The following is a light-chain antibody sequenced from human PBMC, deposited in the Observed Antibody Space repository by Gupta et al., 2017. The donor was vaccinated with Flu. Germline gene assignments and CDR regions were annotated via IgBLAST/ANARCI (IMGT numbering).Light chain of an antibody. Sequence: DIQMTQSPSSLSASVGDRVTITCQASQDISNYLNWYQQKPGKAPKLLIYDASNLETGVPSRFSGSGSGTDFTFTSSSRQAEDLAKYYCQQYDNLRLFGQGTKMEIK. CDR1: QDISNY. CDR2: DAS. CDR3: QQYDNLRL. J-gene: IGKJ2*01. V-gene: IGKV1-33*01.